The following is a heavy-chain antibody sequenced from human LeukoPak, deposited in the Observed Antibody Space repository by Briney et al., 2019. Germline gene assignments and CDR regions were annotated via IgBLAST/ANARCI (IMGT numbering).Heavy chain of an antibody. CDR2: IYHSGST. J-gene: IGHJ4*02. CDR3: ASLRATTGVASDY. Sequence: PSGTLSLTCAVSGGSISSGNWWSWVRQPPGKGLEWIGEIYHSGSTNYNPSLKSRVTISVDKSKNQFSLKLSSVTAADTAVYYCASLRATTGVASDYWGQGTLVTVSS. D-gene: IGHD4-23*01. V-gene: IGHV4-4*02. CDR1: GGSISSGNW.